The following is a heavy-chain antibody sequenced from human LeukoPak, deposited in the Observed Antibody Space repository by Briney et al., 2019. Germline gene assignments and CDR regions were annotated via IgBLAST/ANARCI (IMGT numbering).Heavy chain of an antibody. Sequence: SETLSLTCTVSGGSISSGGYYWSWIRQPPGTGLEWIGYIYYSGSTYYNPSLKSRVTISVDTSKNQFSLKLSSVTAADTAVYYCARGRYDILTGYYTTGYYGMDVWGKGTTVTVSS. J-gene: IGHJ6*04. CDR3: ARGRYDILTGYYTTGYYGMDV. D-gene: IGHD3-9*01. V-gene: IGHV4-30-4*01. CDR2: IYYSGST. CDR1: GGSISSGGYY.